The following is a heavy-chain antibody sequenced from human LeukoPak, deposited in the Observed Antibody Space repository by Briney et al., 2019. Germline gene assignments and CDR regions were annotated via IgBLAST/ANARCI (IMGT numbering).Heavy chain of an antibody. J-gene: IGHJ4*02. CDR1: GFTFSMHW. D-gene: IGHD1-26*01. Sequence: PGGSLRLSCAASGFTFSMHWMIWVRQAPGKGLEWVANTKEDGSEKYYVDSVTGRFTISRDNAKNSLYLQMNSLRAEDTAVYYCVRDDSRYGGSPGYWGQGTLVIV. CDR2: TKEDGSEK. CDR3: VRDDSRYGGSPGY. V-gene: IGHV3-7*01.